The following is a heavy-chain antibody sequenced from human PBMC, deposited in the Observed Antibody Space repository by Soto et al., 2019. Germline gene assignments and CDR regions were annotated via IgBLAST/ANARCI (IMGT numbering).Heavy chain of an antibody. Sequence: GASVKVSCKASGCTFSSYALSWVRQAPGQGLEWMGGIIPIFGSANYAQKFQGRVTITADDSTSTAYMELSSLRPDDTAVYYCAREVTVATYHFDYWGQGTLVTVSS. CDR2: IIPIFGSA. CDR3: AREVTVATYHFDY. V-gene: IGHV1-69*13. J-gene: IGHJ4*02. CDR1: GCTFSSYA. D-gene: IGHD5-12*01.